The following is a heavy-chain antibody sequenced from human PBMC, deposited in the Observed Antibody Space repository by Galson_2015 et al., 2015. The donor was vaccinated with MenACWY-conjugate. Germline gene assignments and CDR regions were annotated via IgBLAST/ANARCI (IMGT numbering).Heavy chain of an antibody. CDR2: INTRAGRT. J-gene: IGHJ4*02. V-gene: IGHV1-46*01. Sequence: SVKVSCKASGYPFTSYHIHWVRQAPGQGLEWMGLINTRAGRTTYAQKFQGRVTMNRDTSTSTVYMELSSLRSEDTAVYYCARGPVSYQLLGYYFDYWGQGTLVTVSS. D-gene: IGHD2-2*01. CDR3: ARGPVSYQLLGYYFDY. CDR1: GYPFTSYH.